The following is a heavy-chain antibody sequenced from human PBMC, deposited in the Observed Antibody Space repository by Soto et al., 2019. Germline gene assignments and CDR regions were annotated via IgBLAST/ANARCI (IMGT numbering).Heavy chain of an antibody. J-gene: IGHJ6*03. CDR2: ISSNGVGT. Sequence: EVQLAESGGGLAQPGGYLRLYCAASGFTLSGYAMDWVRQAPGRGLEYVSGISSNGVGTYYANWLQGRFTISRDNSKNTVYLQMGSLRPEDMAVYYCARRARPDFYYMDVWGKGTTVTVSS. D-gene: IGHD6-6*01. V-gene: IGHV3-64*01. CDR3: ARRARPDFYYMDV. CDR1: GFTLSGYA.